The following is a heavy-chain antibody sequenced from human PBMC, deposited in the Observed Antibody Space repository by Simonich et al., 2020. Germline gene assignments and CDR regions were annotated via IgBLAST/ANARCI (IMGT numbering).Heavy chain of an antibody. Sequence: QVQLVQSGAEVKKPGASVKVSCKASGYTFTSYDINWVRQATGQGREWMGWMNPNNGNTGYAQKFQGRVTITRNTSISTAYMELSSLRSEDTAVYYCARARYCSSTSCYNWFDPWGQGTLVTVSS. CDR3: ARARYCSSTSCYNWFDP. CDR2: MNPNNGNT. D-gene: IGHD2-2*01. V-gene: IGHV1-8*03. CDR1: GYTFTSYD. J-gene: IGHJ5*02.